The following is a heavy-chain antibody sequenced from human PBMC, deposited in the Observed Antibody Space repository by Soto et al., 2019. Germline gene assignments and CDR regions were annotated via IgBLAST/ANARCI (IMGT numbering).Heavy chain of an antibody. D-gene: IGHD6-13*01. CDR1: GFTFSSYS. CDR3: ARHPERIAEIGWFDP. CDR2: ISSSSSTI. J-gene: IGHJ5*02. Sequence: EVQLVESGGGLVQPGGSLRLSCAASGFTFSSYSMNWVRQAPGKGLEWVSYISSSSSTIYYADSVKGRFTISRDNAKNSLYLEMKSLRAEDTAVYYCARHPERIAEIGWFDPWGQGTLVTVSS. V-gene: IGHV3-48*01.